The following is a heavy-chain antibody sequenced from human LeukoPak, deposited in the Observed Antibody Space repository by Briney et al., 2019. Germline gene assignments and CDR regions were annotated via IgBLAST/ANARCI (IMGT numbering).Heavy chain of an antibody. J-gene: IGHJ6*03. CDR2: INAGNGNT. CDR1: GYTFTSYV. CDR3: ARGRGYYMDV. V-gene: IGHV1-3*03. Sequence: GASVKVSCKASGYTFTSYVMYWVRQAPGQRLEWMGWINAGNGNTKYSQELQGRVTITRDTSASAAYMELSSLRSEDMAVYYCARGRGYYMDVWGKGTTVTVSS.